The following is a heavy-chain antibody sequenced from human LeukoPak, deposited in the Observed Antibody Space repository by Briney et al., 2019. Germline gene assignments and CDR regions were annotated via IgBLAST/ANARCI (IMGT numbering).Heavy chain of an antibody. CDR3: ARDLVERGYNYGRCDY. D-gene: IGHD5-18*01. V-gene: IGHV3-21*01. Sequence: GGSLRLSCAASGFTFSSYSMNWVRQAPGKGLEWVSSISSSSSYIYYADSVKGRFTISRDNAKNSLYLQMNSLRAEDTAVYYCARDLVERGYNYGRCDYWGQGTLVTVSS. CDR2: ISSSSSYI. CDR1: GFTFSSYS. J-gene: IGHJ4*02.